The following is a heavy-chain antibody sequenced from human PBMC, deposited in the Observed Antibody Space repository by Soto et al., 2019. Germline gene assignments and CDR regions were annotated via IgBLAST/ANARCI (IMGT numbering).Heavy chain of an antibody. V-gene: IGHV3-49*03. CDR1: GFTFGDYA. J-gene: IGHJ4*02. D-gene: IGHD5-12*01. CDR2: IRSKAYGGTT. Sequence: GGSLRLSCTASGFTFGDYAMSWFRQAPGKGLEWVGFIRSKAYGGTTEYAASVKGRFTISRDDSKSIAYLQMNSLKTEDTAVYYCTRDAGAYSGYEPRTYYFDYWGQGTLVTVSS. CDR3: TRDAGAYSGYEPRTYYFDY.